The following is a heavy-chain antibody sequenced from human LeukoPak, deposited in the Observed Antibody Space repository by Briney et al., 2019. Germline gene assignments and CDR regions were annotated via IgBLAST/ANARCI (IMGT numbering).Heavy chain of an antibody. J-gene: IGHJ4*02. CDR1: GDSIGSSSYY. CDR2: IYYSGST. Sequence: SETLSLTCTVSGDSIGSSSYYCAWIRQPPGKGLEWIGSIYYSGSTYYNPSLKSRVTISIDTPKNQISLKLSSVTAADTAVYYCARDGEIFGVASDYWGQGTLVTVSS. V-gene: IGHV4-39*07. D-gene: IGHD3-3*01. CDR3: ARDGEIFGVASDY.